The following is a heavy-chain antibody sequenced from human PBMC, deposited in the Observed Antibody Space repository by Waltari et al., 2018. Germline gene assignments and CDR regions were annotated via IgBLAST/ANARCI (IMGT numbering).Heavy chain of an antibody. Sequence: QVQLQESGPGLVKPSETLSLPCTVSGCSISNFYWRWLRQAPGKGLEWIGSVYADGSTDYNPSLKSRGTISVDTSKKQFSLNLSSVSAADTAVYYCARALGAYCAICPFDHWGQGSLVTVS. CDR2: VYADGST. J-gene: IGHJ4*02. D-gene: IGHD2-8*02. CDR3: ARALGAYCAICPFDH. CDR1: GCSISNFY. V-gene: IGHV4-59*01.